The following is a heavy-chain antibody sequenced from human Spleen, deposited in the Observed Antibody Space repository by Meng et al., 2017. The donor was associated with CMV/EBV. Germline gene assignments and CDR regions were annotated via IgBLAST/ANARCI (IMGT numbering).Heavy chain of an antibody. D-gene: IGHD3-9*01. CDR2: IKQDGSEE. CDR3: TTTFRYFDWDDAFDI. J-gene: IGHJ3*02. CDR1: GFAFTSYW. V-gene: IGHV3-7*01. Sequence: GGSLRLSCAASGFAFTSYWMNWVRQAPGKGLEWVANIKQDGSEEYYVDSVRGRFTISRDNAKNSLSLQMNSLRAEDTAVYYCTTTFRYFDWDDAFDIWGQGTMVTVSS.